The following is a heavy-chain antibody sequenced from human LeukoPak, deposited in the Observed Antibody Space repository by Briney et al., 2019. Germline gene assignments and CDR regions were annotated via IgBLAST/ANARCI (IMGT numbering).Heavy chain of an antibody. V-gene: IGHV3-48*04. CDR3: AREVRARDLYYYYGMDV. CDR2: ISSSSSTI. CDR1: GFTFSSYA. Sequence: PGGSLRLSCAASGFTFSSYAMSWVRQAPGKGLEWVSYISSSSSTIYYADSVKGRFTISRDNAKNSLYLQMNSLRAEDTAVYYCAREVRARDLYYYYGMDVWGQGTTVTVSS. D-gene: IGHD2-2*01. J-gene: IGHJ6*02.